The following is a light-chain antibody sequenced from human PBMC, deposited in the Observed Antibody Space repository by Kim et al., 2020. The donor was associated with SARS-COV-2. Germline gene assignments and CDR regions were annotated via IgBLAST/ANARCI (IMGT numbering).Light chain of an antibody. CDR3: QQYSDWPPWT. Sequence: EIVMTQSPAILSLSPGERATLHCRASQSISTTLTWYQQKAGQAPRLLIYGASTRATGIPARFSGSGSGTDFTLTISSLQSEDCAVYYCQQYSDWPPWTFGQGTKVEIK. CDR2: GAS. V-gene: IGKV3-15*01. J-gene: IGKJ1*01. CDR1: QSISTT.